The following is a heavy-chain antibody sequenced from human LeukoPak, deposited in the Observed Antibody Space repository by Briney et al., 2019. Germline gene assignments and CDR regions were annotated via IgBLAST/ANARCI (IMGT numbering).Heavy chain of an antibody. V-gene: IGHV7-4-1*02. CDR1: GYTFTSYA. CDR2: IDTNTGNP. Sequence: ASVKVSCKASGYTFTSYAMNWVRQAPGQGLERMGWIDTNTGNPTYAQGFTGRFVFSLDTSVSTAYLQISSLKAEDTAVYYCARDYRRFGELLLVAEYFQHWGQGTLVTVSS. D-gene: IGHD3-10*01. J-gene: IGHJ1*01. CDR3: ARDYRRFGELLLVAEYFQH.